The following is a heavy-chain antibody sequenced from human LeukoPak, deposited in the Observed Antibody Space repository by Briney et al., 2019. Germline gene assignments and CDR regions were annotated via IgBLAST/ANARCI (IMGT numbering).Heavy chain of an antibody. CDR3: ASRVGATMRHAFDI. D-gene: IGHD1-26*01. V-gene: IGHV1-18*01. J-gene: IGHJ3*02. Sequence: GASVKVSCKASGGTFSSYAISWVRQAPGQGLEWMGWISAYNGNTNYAQKLQGRVTMTTDTSTSTAYMELRSLRSDDTAVYYCASRVGATMRHAFDIWGQGTMVTVSS. CDR2: ISAYNGNT. CDR1: GGTFSSYA.